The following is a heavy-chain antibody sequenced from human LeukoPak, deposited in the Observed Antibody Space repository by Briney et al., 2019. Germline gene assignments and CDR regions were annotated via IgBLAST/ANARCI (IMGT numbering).Heavy chain of an antibody. CDR2: IYSGGST. Sequence: PGGSLRLSCAASGFTVSSNYMSWVRQAPGKGLEWVSVIYSGGSTYYADSVKGRFTISRDNSKNTLHLQVNSLRAEDTAVYYCARDSSGYYPDAFDIWGQGTMVTVSS. CDR1: GFTVSSNY. J-gene: IGHJ3*02. D-gene: IGHD3-22*01. CDR3: ARDSSGYYPDAFDI. V-gene: IGHV3-53*01.